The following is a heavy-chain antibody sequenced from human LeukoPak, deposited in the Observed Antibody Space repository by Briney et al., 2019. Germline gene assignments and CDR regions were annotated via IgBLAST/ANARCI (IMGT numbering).Heavy chain of an antibody. J-gene: IGHJ4*02. D-gene: IGHD5-18*01. CDR1: GFTVSASY. CDR2: LFSGGTT. V-gene: IGHV3-66*01. CDR3: ARGTNGYTYGFDY. Sequence: GGSLRLSCVASGFTVSASYMSWIRQAPGKGLEWVSFLFSGGTTYYADSVKARFTMSRDSSRNTLFLQMNSLRAEDTAVYYCARGTNGYTYGFDYWGQGTLVTVST.